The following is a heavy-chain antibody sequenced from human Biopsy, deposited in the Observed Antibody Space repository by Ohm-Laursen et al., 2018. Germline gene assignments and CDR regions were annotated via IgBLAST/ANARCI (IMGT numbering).Heavy chain of an antibody. D-gene: IGHD3-3*01. CDR3: AADADGYYTEFDY. CDR2: IVPILGHL. Sequence: SMKVSCKASGGPSTNYAFSWVRQAPGQGLEWVGRIVPILGHLNYAQRFQGRVSITADKSTSYVYMELSRLTSGDTAVYYCAADADGYYTEFDYWGPGTLVTVSS. J-gene: IGHJ4*02. CDR1: GGPSTNYA. V-gene: IGHV1-69*04.